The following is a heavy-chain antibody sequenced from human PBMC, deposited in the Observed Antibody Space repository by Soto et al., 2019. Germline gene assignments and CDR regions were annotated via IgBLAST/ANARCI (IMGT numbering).Heavy chain of an antibody. CDR1: GFTFSSYW. D-gene: IGHD2-15*01. V-gene: IGHV3-74*01. CDR3: ASSGYYYGMDV. CDR2: INSDGSST. Sequence: PGGSLRLSCAASGFTFSSYWMHWVRQAPGKGLVWVSRINSDGSSTSYADSVKGRFTISRDNAKNTLYLQMNSLRAEDTAVYYCASSGYYYGMDVWGQGTTVTVSS. J-gene: IGHJ6*02.